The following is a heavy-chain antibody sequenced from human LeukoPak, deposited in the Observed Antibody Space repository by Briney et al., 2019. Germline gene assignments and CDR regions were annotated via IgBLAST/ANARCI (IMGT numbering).Heavy chain of an antibody. CDR3: ARDLIAARRPLKGGWFDP. V-gene: IGHV1-46*01. CDR2: INHSGGST. D-gene: IGHD6-6*01. CDR1: GYIFTSYY. J-gene: IGHJ5*02. Sequence: GASVTVSCKASGYIFTSYYMHWVRQACGQGLEWMGIINHSGGSTSYAQKFQGRVTMTRDMSTSTVYMELSSLRSEDTAVYYCARDLIAARRPLKGGWFDPWGQGTLVTVSS.